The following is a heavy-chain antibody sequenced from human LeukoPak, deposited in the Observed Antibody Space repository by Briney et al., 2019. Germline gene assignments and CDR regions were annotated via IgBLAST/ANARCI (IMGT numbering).Heavy chain of an antibody. Sequence: PGGSLRLSCAASGFTFSQYWMSWVRQAPGKGWGGLATIKLEGGEEQDGSEKNYVDSVKGRFTISRDNAKNSLYLQMNSLRAEDTAVYYCARSGRGVDSFYFYMDVWGKGTTVTVSS. V-gene: IGHV3-7*01. CDR1: GFTFSQYW. CDR3: ARSGRGVDSFYFYMDV. CDR2: IKLEGGEEQDGSEK. D-gene: IGHD3-10*01. J-gene: IGHJ6*03.